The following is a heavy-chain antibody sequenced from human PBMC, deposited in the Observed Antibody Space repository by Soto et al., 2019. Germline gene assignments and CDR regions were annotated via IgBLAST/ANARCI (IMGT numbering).Heavy chain of an antibody. Sequence: QVQLVQSGAEVKKPGASVKVSCKASGYTLTGYYMHWVRQAPGQGLEWMGWINPNSGGTNYAQKFQGRVTMTRDTSISTAYMELSRLRSDDTAVYYCARGGPMVRGVIIPLDYWGQGTLVTVSS. J-gene: IGHJ4*02. D-gene: IGHD3-10*01. V-gene: IGHV1-2*02. CDR2: INPNSGGT. CDR1: GYTLTGYY. CDR3: ARGGPMVRGVIIPLDY.